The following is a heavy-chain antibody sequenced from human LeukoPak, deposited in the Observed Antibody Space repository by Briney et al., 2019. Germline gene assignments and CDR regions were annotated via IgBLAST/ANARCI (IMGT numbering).Heavy chain of an antibody. V-gene: IGHV3-30*02. CDR1: GFTFSSYG. CDR2: IRYDGSNK. D-gene: IGHD2-21*01. CDR3: ASDPNWYFDL. Sequence: GGSLRLSCAASGFTFSSYGMHWVRQAPGKGLEWVAFIRYDGSNKYYADSVKGRFTISRDNSKNTLYLQMNSLRAEDTAVYYCASDPNWYFDLWGRGTLVTVSS. J-gene: IGHJ2*01.